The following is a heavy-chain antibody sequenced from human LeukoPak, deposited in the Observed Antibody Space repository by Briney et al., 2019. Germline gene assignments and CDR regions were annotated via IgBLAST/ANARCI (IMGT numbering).Heavy chain of an antibody. CDR3: ARGAQWDYYDSSGYGLDY. CDR1: GFTFSSYG. J-gene: IGHJ4*02. V-gene: IGHV3-33*01. Sequence: PGRSLRLSCAASGFTFSSYGMHWVRQAPGKGLEWVAVIWYDGSNKYYADSVKGRFNISRDNSKNRLYLQMNSLRAEDTAVYYCARGAQWDYYDSSGYGLDYWGQGTLVTVSS. D-gene: IGHD3-22*01. CDR2: IWYDGSNK.